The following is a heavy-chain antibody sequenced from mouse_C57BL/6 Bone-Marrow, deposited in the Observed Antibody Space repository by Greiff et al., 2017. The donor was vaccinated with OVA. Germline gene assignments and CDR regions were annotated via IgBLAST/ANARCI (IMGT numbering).Heavy chain of an antibody. D-gene: IGHD2-1*01. CDR3: TSYGNFDY. V-gene: IGHV14-4*01. Sequence: EVQLQQSGAELVRPGASVKLSCTASGFNIKDDYMHWVKQRPEQGLEWIGWIDPENGATEYASKFQGKATITADTSSNTAYLQLSSMTSEDTAVYYCTSYGNFDYWGQGTTLTVSA. CDR1: GFNIKDDY. J-gene: IGHJ2*01. CDR2: IDPENGAT.